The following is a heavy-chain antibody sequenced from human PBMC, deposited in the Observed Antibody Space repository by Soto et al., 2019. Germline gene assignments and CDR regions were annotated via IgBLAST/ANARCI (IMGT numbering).Heavy chain of an antibody. J-gene: IGHJ6*02. V-gene: IGHV3-11*05. CDR1: GFTFRDYY. CDR2: IDSSTKYT. CDR3: AREYYYTMDV. Sequence: QVQLVESGGGLVRPGGSLRLSCEASGFTFRDYYMTWFRQAPGKGLEWLSYIDSSTKYTNYADSVKGRFTISRDNDKHSLYLQMNSLRADDTAVYYCAREYYYTMDVWGQGTMVTVSS.